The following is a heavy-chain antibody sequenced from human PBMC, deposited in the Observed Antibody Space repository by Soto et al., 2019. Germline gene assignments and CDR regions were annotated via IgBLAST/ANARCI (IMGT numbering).Heavy chain of an antibody. CDR3: ARGGGIAARMGLQNYYYYGMDV. V-gene: IGHV4-4*02. Sequence: PSETLSLTCAVSGGSISSSNWWSWVRQPPGKGLEWIGEIYHSGSTNYNPSLKSRVTISVDKSKNQFSLKLSSVTAADTAVYYCARGGGIAARMGLQNYYYYGMDVWGQGTMVTVSS. J-gene: IGHJ6*02. CDR2: IYHSGST. D-gene: IGHD6-6*01. CDR1: GGSISSSNW.